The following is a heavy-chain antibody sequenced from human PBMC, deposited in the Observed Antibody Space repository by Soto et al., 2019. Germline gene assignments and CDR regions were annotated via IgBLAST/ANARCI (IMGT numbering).Heavy chain of an antibody. V-gene: IGHV1-69*01. CDR1: GGTFSSYG. CDR2: IIPIFGAA. D-gene: IGHD3-22*01. CDR3: ARGVQYDCGGYSYFY. Sequence: QVQLVQSGAEVKKPGSSVKVSCKASGGTFSSYGIDWVRQAPGQGLEWMGGIIPIFGAANYAQKFQGRNTRTADASTSTAYMELRSLRSEDTAVYYWARGVQYDCGGYSYFYWGQGNLVTLSP. J-gene: IGHJ4*02.